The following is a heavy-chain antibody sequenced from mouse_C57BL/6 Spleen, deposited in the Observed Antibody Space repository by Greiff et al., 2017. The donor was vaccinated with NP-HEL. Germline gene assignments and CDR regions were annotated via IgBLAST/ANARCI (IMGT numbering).Heavy chain of an antibody. J-gene: IGHJ4*01. CDR3: TTSGDGRDAMDY. CDR2: IDPEDGDT. CDR1: GFNIKDYY. V-gene: IGHV14-1*01. D-gene: IGHD1-1*01. Sequence: DVKLQESGAELVRPGASVKLSCTASGFNIKDYYMHWVKQRPEQGLEWIGRIDPEDGDTEYAPKFQGKATMTADTSSNTAYLQLSSLTSEDTAVYYCTTSGDGRDAMDYWGQGTSVTVSS.